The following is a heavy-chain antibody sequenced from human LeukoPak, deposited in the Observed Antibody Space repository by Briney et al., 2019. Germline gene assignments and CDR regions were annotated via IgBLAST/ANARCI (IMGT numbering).Heavy chain of an antibody. J-gene: IGHJ5*02. Sequence: GGSLRLSCAASGFTFSNCGMHWVRQAPGKGLEWVAVISYDGNNKYYADSVKGRFTISRDNSKNTLYLQMNSLRVEDTAVYYCAKVPFGELLDWFDPWGQGVLVTVSS. CDR3: AKVPFGELLDWFDP. CDR2: ISYDGNNK. V-gene: IGHV3-30*18. CDR1: GFTFSNCG. D-gene: IGHD3-10*01.